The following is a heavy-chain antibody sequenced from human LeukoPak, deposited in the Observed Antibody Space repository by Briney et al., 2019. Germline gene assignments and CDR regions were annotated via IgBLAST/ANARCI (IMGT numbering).Heavy chain of an antibody. D-gene: IGHD5-12*01. CDR1: GFTFSSYA. V-gene: IGHV3-30*04. Sequence: GRSLRLSCAASGFTFSSYAMHWVRQAPGKGLEWVAVISYDGSNKYYADSVKGRFTISRDNSKNTLYLQMNSLRAEDTAVYYCARDSGSDSPSYYYYYGMDVWGQGTTVTVSS. CDR3: ARDSGSDSPSYYYYYGMDV. CDR2: ISYDGSNK. J-gene: IGHJ6*02.